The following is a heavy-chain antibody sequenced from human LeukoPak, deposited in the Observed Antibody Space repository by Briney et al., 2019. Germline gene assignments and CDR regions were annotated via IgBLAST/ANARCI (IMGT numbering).Heavy chain of an antibody. Sequence: GGSQRLSCAASGFTFSSYAMHWVRQAPGKGLEWVAVISYDGSNKYYADSVKGRFTISRDNSKNTLYLQMNSLRAEDTAVYYCARGGSGSRPNFDYWGLGTLVTVSS. CDR1: GFTFSSYA. V-gene: IGHV3-30*04. CDR3: ARGGSGSRPNFDY. D-gene: IGHD3-3*01. CDR2: ISYDGSNK. J-gene: IGHJ4*02.